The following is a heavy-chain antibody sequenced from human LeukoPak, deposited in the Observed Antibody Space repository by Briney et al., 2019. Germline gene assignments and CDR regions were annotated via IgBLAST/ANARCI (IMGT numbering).Heavy chain of an antibody. CDR3: ARDLYSSGYYYWSYYFDY. D-gene: IGHD3-22*01. J-gene: IGHJ4*02. CDR1: GYTFTSYG. CDR2: ICAYNGNT. Sequence: ASVKVSCKASGYTFTSYGISRVRQAPGQGLDWMGWICAYNGNTNYAQKLQGRVTMTTDTSTSTAYMELRSLRSDDTAVYYCARDLYSSGYYYWSYYFDYWGQGTLVTVSS. V-gene: IGHV1-18*01.